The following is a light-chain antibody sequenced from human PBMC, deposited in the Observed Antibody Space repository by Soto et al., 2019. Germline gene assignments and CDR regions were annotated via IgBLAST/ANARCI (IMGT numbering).Light chain of an antibody. CDR2: EGS. CDR3: CSYAGSSTYV. J-gene: IGLJ1*01. CDR1: SSDVGNYNL. Sequence: QSALTQPGSVSGSPGQSITISCTGTSSDVGNYNLVSWYQQHPGKAPKLMIYEGSKRPSGVSNRFSGSKSGNTASLTISILQAEDEADYYCCSYAGSSTYVFGTGTKV. V-gene: IGLV2-23*01.